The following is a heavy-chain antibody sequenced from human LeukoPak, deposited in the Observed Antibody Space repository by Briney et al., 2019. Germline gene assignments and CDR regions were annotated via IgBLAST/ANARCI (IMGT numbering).Heavy chain of an antibody. CDR3: AKQGPGSCGSTSCYGFDY. CDR2: INTNTGNP. D-gene: IGHD2-2*01. Sequence: ASVKVSCKASGYTFTSYAMNWVRQAPGQGLEWMGWINTNTGNPTYAQGFTGRFVFSLDTSVSTAYPQINSLKAEDTAVYYCAKQGPGSCGSTSCYGFDYWGQGTLVTVSS. V-gene: IGHV7-4-1*02. CDR1: GYTFTSYA. J-gene: IGHJ4*02.